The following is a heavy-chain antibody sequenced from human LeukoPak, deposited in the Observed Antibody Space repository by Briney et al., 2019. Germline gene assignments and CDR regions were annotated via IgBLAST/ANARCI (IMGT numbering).Heavy chain of an antibody. CDR1: GFTFSSYW. Sequence: GGSLRLSCAASGFTFSSYWMHWVRQAPGKGLVWVSRINSDGSSTNYADSVKGRFFVSRDNAKNTLYLQMNSLRAEDTALYYCARETYSGSARRPDAFDIWGQGTTVTVSS. J-gene: IGHJ3*02. CDR2: INSDGSST. V-gene: IGHV3-74*01. CDR3: ARETYSGSARRPDAFDI. D-gene: IGHD1-26*01.